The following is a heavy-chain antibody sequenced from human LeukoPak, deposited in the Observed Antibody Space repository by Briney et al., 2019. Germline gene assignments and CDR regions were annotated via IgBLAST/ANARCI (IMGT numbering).Heavy chain of an antibody. V-gene: IGHV1-24*01. CDR1: GYTLTELS. J-gene: IGHJ4*02. D-gene: IGHD3-22*01. CDR2: FDPEDGET. Sequence: GASVKVSCKVSGYTLTELSMHWVRQAPGKGLEWMGGFDPEDGETIYAQKFQGRVTMTEDTSTDTAYMELSSLRSEDTAVYYCATHGGMRFSYYDSSGYLYFDYWGQGTLVTVSS. CDR3: ATHGGMRFSYYDSSGYLYFDY.